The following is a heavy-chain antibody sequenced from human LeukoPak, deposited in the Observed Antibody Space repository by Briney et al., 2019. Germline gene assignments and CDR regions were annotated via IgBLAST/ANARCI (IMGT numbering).Heavy chain of an antibody. J-gene: IGHJ4*02. V-gene: IGHV3-21*01. CDR1: GFTFSSYS. D-gene: IGHD3-22*01. CDR3: ARSPRYYYDSSGYSEY. CDR2: ISSSSSYI. Sequence: GGSLRLSCAASGFTFSSYSMNWVRQAPGKGLEWVSSISSSSSYIYYADSVKGRFTISRDNAKNSLYLQMNSLRAEDTAVYYCARSPRYYYDSSGYSEYWGQGTLVTVSS.